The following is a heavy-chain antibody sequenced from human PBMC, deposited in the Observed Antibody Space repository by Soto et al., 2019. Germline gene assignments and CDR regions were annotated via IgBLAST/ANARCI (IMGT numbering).Heavy chain of an antibody. V-gene: IGHV1-69*01. CDR3: ARSRWSDTAMVSFFDY. J-gene: IGHJ4*02. Sequence: QVQLVQSGAEVKKPGSSVKVSCKASEGTFSSYAISWVRQAPGQGLEWMGGIIPIFGTANYAQKFQGRVTITADESTSTAYMELSSLRSEDTAVYYCARSRWSDTAMVSFFDYWGQGTLVTVSS. CDR1: EGTFSSYA. D-gene: IGHD5-18*01. CDR2: IIPIFGTA.